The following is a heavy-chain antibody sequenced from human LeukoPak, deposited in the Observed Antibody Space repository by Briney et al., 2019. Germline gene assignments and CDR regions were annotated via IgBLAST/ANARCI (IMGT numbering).Heavy chain of an antibody. CDR1: GFTFTSYG. Sequence: PGGSLRLSCAASGFTFTSYGMSWVRQAPGKGLEWVSTISGSGGSTYYADSVKGRFTISRDNSKNTLYLQMNSLRAEDTAVYYCAKGTYYYDSSGYYLFDYWGQGTLVTVSS. J-gene: IGHJ4*02. CDR3: AKGTYYYDSSGYYLFDY. V-gene: IGHV3-23*01. CDR2: ISGSGGST. D-gene: IGHD3-22*01.